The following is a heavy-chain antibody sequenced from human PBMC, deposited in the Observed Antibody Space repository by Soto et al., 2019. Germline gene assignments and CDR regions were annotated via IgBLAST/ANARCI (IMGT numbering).Heavy chain of an antibody. J-gene: IGHJ5*02. CDR1: GDSMNSGDYY. CDR3: ARIGTIQGTVTNNWFDT. Sequence: PSETLSLTCIVSGDSMNSGDYYWGRIRLPPGKGLEWIGYIHSSGGTYYSPSLRSRVSSSVDTSTNQFSLFLTSVTAADTAVYYCARIGTIQGTVTNNWFDTWGLGTLLTVSS. D-gene: IGHD1-1*01. CDR2: IHSSGGT. V-gene: IGHV4-30-4*01.